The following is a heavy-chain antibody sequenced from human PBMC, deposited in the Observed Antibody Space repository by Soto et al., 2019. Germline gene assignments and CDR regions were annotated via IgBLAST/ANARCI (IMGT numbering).Heavy chain of an antibody. CDR1: GFTFSIYG. V-gene: IGHV3-33*01. Sequence: QVPLVESGGGVVQPGRSLRLSCAATGFTFSIYGMHWVRQAPGKGLEWVAVIWYDGTNKYYADSVKGRFTISRDNSKDTLYLQMNSLRAEDTAVYYCARDAEQWLAAYYYDYWGQGTLVTVSS. CDR3: ARDAEQWLAAYYYDY. CDR2: IWYDGTNK. J-gene: IGHJ4*02. D-gene: IGHD6-19*01.